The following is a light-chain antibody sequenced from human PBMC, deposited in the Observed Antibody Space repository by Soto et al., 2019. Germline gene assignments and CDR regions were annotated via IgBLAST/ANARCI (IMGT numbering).Light chain of an antibody. CDR3: QTWDTGIHV. CDR2: LNSDGSH. Sequence: QLVLTQSASASASLGASVKLTCTLSSGRSSYAIAWHQQQPEKGPRYLMRLNSDGSHSKGDGIPLRFSGSSSGAERYLTISSLQSEDEADYYCQTWDTGIHVFGGGTKLTVL. CDR1: SGRSSYA. V-gene: IGLV4-69*01. J-gene: IGLJ2*01.